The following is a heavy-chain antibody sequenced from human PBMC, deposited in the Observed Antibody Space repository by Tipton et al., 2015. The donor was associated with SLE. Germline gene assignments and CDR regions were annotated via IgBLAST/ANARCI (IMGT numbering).Heavy chain of an antibody. CDR1: GGSIGSSSYY. CDR2: IYTSGST. D-gene: IGHD4-17*01. V-gene: IGHV4-39*07. CDR3: ARNGRGDLAY. Sequence: TLSLTCTVSGGSIGSSSYYWGWIRQPPGKGLEWIGRIYTSGSTNYNPSLKSRVTMSVDTSKNQFSLKLSSVTAADTAVYYCARNGRGDLAYRGQGTLVTVSS. J-gene: IGHJ4*02.